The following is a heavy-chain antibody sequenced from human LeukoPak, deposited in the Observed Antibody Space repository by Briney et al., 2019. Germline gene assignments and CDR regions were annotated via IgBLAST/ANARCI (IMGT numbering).Heavy chain of an antibody. CDR2: INHSGST. CDR1: GGSFSGYY. V-gene: IGHV4-34*01. J-gene: IGHJ4*02. D-gene: IGHD2/OR15-2a*01. CDR3: ARGPFVLSDY. Sequence: SETLSLTCAVYGGSFSGYYWSWIRQPPGKGLEWIGEINHSGSTNYNPSLKSRVTISVDTSKNQFSLKLSSVTAADTAVYYCARGPFVLSDYWGQGTLVTVSS.